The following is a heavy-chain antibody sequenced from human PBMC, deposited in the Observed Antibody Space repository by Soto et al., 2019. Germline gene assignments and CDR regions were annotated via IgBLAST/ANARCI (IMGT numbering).Heavy chain of an antibody. CDR3: ARDTTVTPSQYYYYGFDV. CDR2: MSYSGDT. D-gene: IGHD4-17*01. J-gene: IGHJ6*02. CDR1: GASINGYF. Sequence: SETLSLTCTVSGASINGYFWSWIRQPPGKGLEWIGYMSYSGDTKYNPSLKSRLAISRDTSKNQISLKLSSVTAADTAVYYCARDTTVTPSQYYYYGFDVWGQGTTVTVSS. V-gene: IGHV4-59*01.